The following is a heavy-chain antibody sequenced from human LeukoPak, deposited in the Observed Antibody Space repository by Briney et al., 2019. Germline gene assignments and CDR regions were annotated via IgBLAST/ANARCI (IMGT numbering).Heavy chain of an antibody. J-gene: IGHJ4*02. D-gene: IGHD2-2*01. Sequence: SGGSLRLSCAASGFTFSSYSMNWVRQAPGKGLEWVSSISSSSSYIYYADSVKGRFTISRDNAKNSLYLQMNSLRAEDTAVYHRARARLRYCSSTSCPYDYWGQGTLVTVSS. V-gene: IGHV3-21*01. CDR2: ISSSSSYI. CDR3: ARARLRYCSSTSCPYDY. CDR1: GFTFSSYS.